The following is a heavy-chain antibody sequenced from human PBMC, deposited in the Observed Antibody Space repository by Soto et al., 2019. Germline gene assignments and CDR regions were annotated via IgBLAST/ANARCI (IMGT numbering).Heavy chain of an antibody. J-gene: IGHJ6*02. CDR2: ISGSGGST. V-gene: IGHV3-23*01. D-gene: IGHD4-17*01. CDR3: ASLYHGDYGYYYYYYGMDV. Sequence: LRLSVAEARFTFISYAVVFVLNAPWKGLDWVSAISGSGGSTYYADSVKGRFTISRDNSKNTLYLQMNRLRAEDTAVYYCASLYHGDYGYYYYYYGMDVWGQGTTVTDS. CDR1: RFTFISYA.